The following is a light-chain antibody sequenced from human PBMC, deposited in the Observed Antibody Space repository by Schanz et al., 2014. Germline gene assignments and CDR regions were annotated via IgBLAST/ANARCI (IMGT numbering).Light chain of an antibody. CDR1: SGDVGSYNR. Sequence: QSALTQPPSVSGSPGQSVTISCTGTSGDVGSYNRVSWYQQPPGTAPKLMIYEVNNRPSGVPDRFSGSKSGSTASLTISGLQAEDEADYYCNSYTSSSTWVFGGGTKLTVL. CDR3: NSYTSSSTWV. CDR2: EVN. J-gene: IGLJ3*02. V-gene: IGLV2-18*02.